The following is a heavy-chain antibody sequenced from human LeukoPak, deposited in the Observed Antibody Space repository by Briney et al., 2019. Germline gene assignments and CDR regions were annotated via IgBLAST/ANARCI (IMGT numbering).Heavy chain of an antibody. D-gene: IGHD6-19*01. CDR3: ARAPTWGISVATIDY. J-gene: IGHJ4*02. V-gene: IGHV4-34*01. Sequence: SETLSLTCAVYGVPFSGYYWSWIRQPPGKGLEWIGEINHSGSTNYNPSLKSRVTISVDTSKNQFSLKLSSVTAADTAVYYCARAPTWGISVATIDYWVQGTLVTVSS. CDR1: GVPFSGYY. CDR2: INHSGST.